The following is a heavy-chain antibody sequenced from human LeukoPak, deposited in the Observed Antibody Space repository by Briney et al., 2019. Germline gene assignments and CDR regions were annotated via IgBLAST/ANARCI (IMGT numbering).Heavy chain of an antibody. V-gene: IGHV4-59*01. D-gene: IGHD5-24*01. CDR2: IYYSGGT. CDR1: GDSITGYF. CDR3: ARANGWLPTLFDR. Sequence: SETLSLTCAVSGDSITGYFLNWIRQPPGKRLEWIGYIYYSGGTNYNPSLKSRLTISVDTSKNQFSLKLSSVTAADTAVYYCARANGWLPTLFDRWGQGTLVTVSS. J-gene: IGHJ4*02.